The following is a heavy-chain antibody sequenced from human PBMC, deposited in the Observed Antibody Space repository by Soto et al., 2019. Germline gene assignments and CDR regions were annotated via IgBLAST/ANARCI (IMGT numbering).Heavy chain of an antibody. CDR1: GYSFATYW. J-gene: IGHJ4*02. V-gene: IGHV5-51*01. CDR3: ATGGYCGSTSCYNFFDY. D-gene: IGHD2-2*02. CDR2: IYPGDSDT. Sequence: PGESLKISCKGSGYSFATYWIGWVRQMPGKGLEWMGIIYPGDSDTRYSPSFQGQVTISADKSINTAYLQWSSLKASDTAMYYCATGGYCGSTSCYNFFDYWGQGSPVTVSS.